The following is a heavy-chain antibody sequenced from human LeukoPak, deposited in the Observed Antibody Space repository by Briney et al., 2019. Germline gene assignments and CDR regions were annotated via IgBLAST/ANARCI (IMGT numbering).Heavy chain of an antibody. Sequence: PSETLSLTCAVSGGSISSSNWWSWVRQPPGRGLEWLSTISGSGTTTYYVDSVKGRFTVSRDNSKNTLYLQMSSLRAGDTAVYYCAKAGHYGSGSYYSDYWGRGTLVTVSP. CDR2: ISGSGTTT. CDR1: GGSISSSN. J-gene: IGHJ4*02. D-gene: IGHD3-10*01. CDR3: AKAGHYGSGSYYSDY. V-gene: IGHV3-23*01.